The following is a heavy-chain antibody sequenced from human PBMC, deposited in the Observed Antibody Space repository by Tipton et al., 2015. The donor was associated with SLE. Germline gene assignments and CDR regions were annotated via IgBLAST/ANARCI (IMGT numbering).Heavy chain of an antibody. CDR2: IYYSGST. Sequence: TLSLTCTVSGGSISSSSYYWSWIRQPPGKGLEWIGYIYYSGSTNYNPSLKSRVTISIDTSKNQFSLKLSSMTAADTAVYYCARCTTEVTLDYWGQGTLVTVSS. J-gene: IGHJ4*02. CDR1: GGSISSSSYY. D-gene: IGHD2-21*02. V-gene: IGHV4-61*01. CDR3: ARCTTEVTLDY.